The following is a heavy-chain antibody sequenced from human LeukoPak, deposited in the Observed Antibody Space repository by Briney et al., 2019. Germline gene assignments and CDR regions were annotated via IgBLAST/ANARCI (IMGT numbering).Heavy chain of an antibody. CDR2: ISAYNGNT. V-gene: IGHV1-18*01. CDR1: GYTFTTYG. J-gene: IGHJ5*02. Sequence: ASVKVSCKASGYTFTTYGLSWVRQAPGQGLEWMGWISAYNGNTNYAQKLQGRVTMTTDTSTSTAYMELRSLRSDDTAVYYCARATVPDGSGSYYSNWFDPWGQGTLVTVSS. D-gene: IGHD3-10*01. CDR3: ARATVPDGSGSYYSNWFDP.